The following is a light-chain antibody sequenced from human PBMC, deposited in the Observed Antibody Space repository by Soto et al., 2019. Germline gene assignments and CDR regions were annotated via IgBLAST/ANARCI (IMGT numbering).Light chain of an antibody. Sequence: AIRMTQSPSSLSASTGDRVTITCRASQGISSYLAWYQQKPGKAPKLLIYAASTLQSGVPSRFSGSGSGTDFTLTISCLQSEDFATYYCQQYYSYPPVTFGGGTKLEIK. CDR3: QQYYSYPPVT. CDR2: AAS. V-gene: IGKV1-8*01. CDR1: QGISSY. J-gene: IGKJ4*01.